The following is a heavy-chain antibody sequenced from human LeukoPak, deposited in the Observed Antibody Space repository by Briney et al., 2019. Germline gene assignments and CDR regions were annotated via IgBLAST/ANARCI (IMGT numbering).Heavy chain of an antibody. V-gene: IGHV1-2*02. CDR3: ATHSGLNYYGSGSYYKKYYYYYYMDV. D-gene: IGHD3-10*01. Sequence: ASVKVSCKASGYTFTGYYMHWVRQAPGQGLEWMGWINPNSGGTNYAQKFQGRVTMTRDTSISTAYMELSRLRSDDTAVYYCATHSGLNYYGSGSYYKKYYYYYYMDVWGKGTTVTVSS. CDR2: INPNSGGT. J-gene: IGHJ6*03. CDR1: GYTFTGYY.